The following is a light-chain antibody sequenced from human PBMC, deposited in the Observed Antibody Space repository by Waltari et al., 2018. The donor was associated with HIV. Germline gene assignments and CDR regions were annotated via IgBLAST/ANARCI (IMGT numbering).Light chain of an antibody. V-gene: IGLV3-25*03. Sequence: SYELTQPPSVSVSPGQTARITCSGDALPKQYAYWYQQKPGQAPVVMIYKDSERPSGTPERFSGSSSVTTVTLTISGVQAEDEADYYCQSADSSGTHYVFGTGTKVTVL. J-gene: IGLJ1*01. CDR1: ALPKQY. CDR2: KDS. CDR3: QSADSSGTHYV.